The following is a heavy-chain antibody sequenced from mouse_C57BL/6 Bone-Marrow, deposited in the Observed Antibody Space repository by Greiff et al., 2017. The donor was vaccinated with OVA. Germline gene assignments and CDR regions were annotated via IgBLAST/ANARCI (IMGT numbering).Heavy chain of an antibody. D-gene: IGHD1-1*01. CDR3: ARAATVVSMYFDY. V-gene: IGHV1-54*01. Sequence: QVQLQQSGAELVRPGTSVKVSCKASGYAFTNYLIEWVKQRPGQGLEWIGVINPGSGGTNYNEKFKGKATLTADKSSSTAYMQLSSLTSEDSAVYICARAATVVSMYFDYRGQGATLTVSS. CDR1: GYAFTNYL. J-gene: IGHJ2*01. CDR2: INPGSGGT.